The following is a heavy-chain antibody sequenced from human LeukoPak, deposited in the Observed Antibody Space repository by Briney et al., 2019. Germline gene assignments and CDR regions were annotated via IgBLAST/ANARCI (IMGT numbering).Heavy chain of an antibody. J-gene: IGHJ4*02. V-gene: IGHV3-9*01. CDR3: AKDERRDGDYVDY. D-gene: IGHD4-17*01. CDR2: ISWNSGSI. CDR1: GFTFDDYA. Sequence: PGRSLRLSCAASGFTFDDYAMHWVRQAPGKGLEWVSGISWNSGSIGYADSVKGRFTISRDNAKNSLYLQMNSLRAEDTALYYCAKDERRDGDYVDYWGQGTLVTVSS.